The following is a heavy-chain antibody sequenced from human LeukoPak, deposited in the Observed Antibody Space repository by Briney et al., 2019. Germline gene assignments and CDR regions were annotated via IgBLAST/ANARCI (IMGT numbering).Heavy chain of an antibody. D-gene: IGHD3-10*01. V-gene: IGHV4-4*07. CDR3: ARDYSYCYGSGSFDYYYYYMDV. J-gene: IGHJ6*03. CDR1: GGSISSYY. Sequence: SETLSLTCTVSGGSISSYYWSWIRQPAGKGLEWIGRIYTSGSTNYNPSLKSRVTMSVDTSKNQFSLKLSSVTAADTAVYYCARDYSYCYGSGSFDYYYYYMDVWGKGTTVTVSS. CDR2: IYTSGST.